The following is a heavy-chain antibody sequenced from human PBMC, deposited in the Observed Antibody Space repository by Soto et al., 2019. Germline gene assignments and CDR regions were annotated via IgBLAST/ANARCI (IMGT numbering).Heavy chain of an antibody. Sequence: ESGGGLVQPGGSLRLSCAASGFTFSSYSMNWVRQAPGKGLEWVSYISSSSSTIYYADSVKGRFTISRDNAKNSLYLQMNSLRAEDTAVYYCARDYSGSYYRLWYFDYWGQGTLVTVSS. CDR2: ISSSSSTI. J-gene: IGHJ4*02. D-gene: IGHD3-10*01. CDR1: GFTFSSYS. CDR3: ARDYSGSYYRLWYFDY. V-gene: IGHV3-48*01.